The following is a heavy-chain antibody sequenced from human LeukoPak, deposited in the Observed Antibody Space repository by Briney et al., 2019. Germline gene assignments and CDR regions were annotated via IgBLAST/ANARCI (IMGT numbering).Heavy chain of an antibody. V-gene: IGHV3-30*03. CDR3: ALRSSTSWCLRD. Sequence: PGGSLRLSCAASGFAFSRYGIHWVRQAPGKGLEWVALISYHGSHKYYGDSVRGRFTISRDNSKNTLYLQMTSLRTEDTAMYYCALRSSTSWCLRDWGQGTLVTVSS. J-gene: IGHJ4*02. CDR2: ISYHGSHK. D-gene: IGHD2-2*01. CDR1: GFAFSRYG.